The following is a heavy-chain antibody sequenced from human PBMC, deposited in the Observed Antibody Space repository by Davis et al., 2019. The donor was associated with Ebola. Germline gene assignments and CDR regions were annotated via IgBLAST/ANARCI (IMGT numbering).Heavy chain of an antibody. CDR3: TNAVTTTDY. CDR1: GFTFSGYA. D-gene: IGHD4-17*01. V-gene: IGHV3-73*01. CDR2: IRSKANSYAT. J-gene: IGHJ4*02. Sequence: GGSLRLSCAASGFTFSGYAMHWVRQASGKGLEWVGRIRSKANSYATAYAASVKGRFTISRDDSKNTAYLQMNSLKTEDTAVYYCTNAVTTTDYWGQGTLVTVSS.